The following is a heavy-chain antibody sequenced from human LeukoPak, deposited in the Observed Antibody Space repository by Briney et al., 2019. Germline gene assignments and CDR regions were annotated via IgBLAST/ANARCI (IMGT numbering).Heavy chain of an antibody. J-gene: IGHJ6*02. V-gene: IGHV4-59*06. Sequence: SETLSLTCTVSGGSISSYYWSWIRQPAGKGLEWIGYIYYSGSTYYNPSLKSRVTISVDTSKNQFSLKLSFVTAADPAVYYCARGGRLSHGMDVWGQGTTVTVSS. CDR2: IYYSGST. CDR1: GGSISSYY. D-gene: IGHD3-3*01. CDR3: ARGGRLSHGMDV.